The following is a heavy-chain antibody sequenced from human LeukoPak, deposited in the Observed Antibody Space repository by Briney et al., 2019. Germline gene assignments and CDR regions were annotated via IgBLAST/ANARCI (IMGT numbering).Heavy chain of an antibody. CDR3: AREGYTKVGFDY. D-gene: IGHD4-23*01. CDR1: GYTFSSYW. Sequence: GESLKISCKGSGYTFSSYWMTWVRQAPGKGLEWVANIKQDGSEKYYVDSVKGRFTISRDNAKNSLYLQMNSLRVEDTAVYYCAREGYTKVGFDYWGQGTLVTVSS. J-gene: IGHJ4*02. CDR2: IKQDGSEK. V-gene: IGHV3-7*04.